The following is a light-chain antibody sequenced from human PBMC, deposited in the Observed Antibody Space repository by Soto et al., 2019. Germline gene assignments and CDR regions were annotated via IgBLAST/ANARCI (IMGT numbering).Light chain of an antibody. V-gene: IGKV1-5*01. J-gene: IGKJ1*01. CDR3: QQYDDYPWT. CDR2: DAS. CDR1: QSISSW. Sequence: IPMTQSPSALSASVGDRATITCRASQSISSWLAWYQHKPGKAPKLLIYDASNLDSGVPSRFSGTGSGTEFTLTISSLQPDDFATYYCQQYDDYPWTFGQGTKVDI.